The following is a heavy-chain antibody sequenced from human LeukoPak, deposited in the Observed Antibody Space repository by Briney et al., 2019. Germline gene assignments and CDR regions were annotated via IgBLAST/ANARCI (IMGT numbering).Heavy chain of an antibody. Sequence: GGSLRLSCAASGFTFSNYWMNWVRQAPGKGLVWVSRINSDGSSTTYADSVKGRFTISRDNARNTLYLQMNSLRAEDTAVYYCAAGSRGYWGQGTLVTVSS. V-gene: IGHV3-74*01. CDR1: GFTFSNYW. D-gene: IGHD3-10*01. J-gene: IGHJ4*02. CDR2: INSDGSST. CDR3: AAGSRGY.